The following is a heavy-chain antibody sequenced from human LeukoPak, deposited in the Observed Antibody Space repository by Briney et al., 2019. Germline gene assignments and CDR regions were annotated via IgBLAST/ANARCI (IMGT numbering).Heavy chain of an antibody. D-gene: IGHD2-15*01. J-gene: IGHJ3*02. Sequence: ASVEVSCKASGYTFTSYYMHWVRQAPGQGLEWMGIINPSGGSTSYAQKFQGRVTMTRDMSTSTVYMDLSSLRSEDTTVYYCARTSGGRGAFDIWGQGTMVTVSS. CDR3: ARTSGGRGAFDI. V-gene: IGHV1-46*01. CDR2: INPSGGST. CDR1: GYTFTSYY.